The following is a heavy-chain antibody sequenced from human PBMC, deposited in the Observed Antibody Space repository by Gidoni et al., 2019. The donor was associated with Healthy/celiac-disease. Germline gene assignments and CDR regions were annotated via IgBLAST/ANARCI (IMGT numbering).Heavy chain of an antibody. CDR2: ISAYNGNT. Sequence: QVQLVQSGAEVKKPGASVKFSCKASGYTFTTHGISWVRQAPGQGLEWMGGISAYNGNTNYAQKLQGRVTMTTDTSTSTAYMELRSLRSDDTAVYYCTRDLRDIVVVVAAEPGYWGQGTLVTVSS. V-gene: IGHV1-18*04. CDR3: TRDLRDIVVVVAAEPGY. D-gene: IGHD2-15*01. J-gene: IGHJ4*02. CDR1: GYTFTTHG.